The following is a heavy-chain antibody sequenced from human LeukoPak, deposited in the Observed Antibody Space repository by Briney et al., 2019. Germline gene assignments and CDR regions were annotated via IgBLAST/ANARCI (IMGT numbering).Heavy chain of an antibody. J-gene: IGHJ3*02. Sequence: ASVKVSCKASGYTFTGYFMHWVRQAPGQGLEWMGWINPNSGGTNYAQKFQGRVTMTRDTSISTAYMELSRLRSDDTAVYYCARTLVVINDAFDIWGQGTMVTVSS. CDR3: ARTLVVINDAFDI. CDR1: GYTFTGYF. V-gene: IGHV1-2*02. CDR2: INPNSGGT. D-gene: IGHD3-22*01.